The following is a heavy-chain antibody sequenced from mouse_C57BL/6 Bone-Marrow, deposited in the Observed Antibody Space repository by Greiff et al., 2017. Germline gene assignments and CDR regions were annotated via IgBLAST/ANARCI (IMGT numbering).Heavy chain of an antibody. D-gene: IGHD2-5*01. CDR2: ISYDGSN. J-gene: IGHJ2*01. CDR3: ARRNYSNPDY. V-gene: IGHV3-6*01. CDR1: GYSITSGYY. Sequence: VQLKESGPGLVKPSQSLSLTCSVTGYSITSGYYWNWIRQFPGNKLEWMGYISYDGSNNYNPSLKNRISITRDTSKNQFFLKLNSVTTEDTATYYCARRNYSNPDYWGQGTTLTVSS.